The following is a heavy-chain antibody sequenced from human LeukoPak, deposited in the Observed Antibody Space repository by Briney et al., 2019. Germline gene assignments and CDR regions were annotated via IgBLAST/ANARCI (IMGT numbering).Heavy chain of an antibody. Sequence: SETLSLTCAVYGGSFSGYYWNWIRQPPGKGLEWIGETNHSGSTNYNPSLKSRVTISVDTAKNQFSVKLRSVTAADTAVYYCATGDGYCDGGTCYSYFDYWGQGTLVTVSS. CDR1: GGSFSGYY. D-gene: IGHD2-15*01. V-gene: IGHV4-34*01. CDR2: TNHSGST. J-gene: IGHJ4*02. CDR3: ATGDGYCDGGTCYSYFDY.